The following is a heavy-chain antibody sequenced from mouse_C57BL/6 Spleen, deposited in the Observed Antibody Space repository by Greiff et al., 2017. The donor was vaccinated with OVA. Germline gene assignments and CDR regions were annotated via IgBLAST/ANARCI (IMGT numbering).Heavy chain of an antibody. CDR3: ARSGLYGSRHYYAMDY. D-gene: IGHD1-1*01. J-gene: IGHJ4*01. Sequence: EVQLQQSGAELVRPGSSVKMSCKTSGYTFTSYGINWVKQRPGQGLEWIGYIYIGNGYTEYNEKFKGKATLTSATSSSTAYMQLSSLTTEDSAIYCWARSGLYGSRHYYAMDYWGQGTSVTVSS. CDR1: GYTFTSYG. V-gene: IGHV1-58*01. CDR2: IYIGNGYT.